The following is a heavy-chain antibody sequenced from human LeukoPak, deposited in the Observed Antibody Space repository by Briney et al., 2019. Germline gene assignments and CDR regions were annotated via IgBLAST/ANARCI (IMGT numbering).Heavy chain of an antibody. CDR1: GGSFSGYY. D-gene: IGHD6-13*01. Sequence: KASETLSLTCAVYGGSFSGYYWSWIRQPPGKGLEWIGEINHSGSTNYNPSLKSRVTISVDTSKNQFSLKLSSVTAADTAVYYCARWLKRSWYYYYGMDVWGQGTTVTVSS. CDR3: ARWLKRSWYYYYGMDV. CDR2: INHSGST. V-gene: IGHV4-34*01. J-gene: IGHJ6*02.